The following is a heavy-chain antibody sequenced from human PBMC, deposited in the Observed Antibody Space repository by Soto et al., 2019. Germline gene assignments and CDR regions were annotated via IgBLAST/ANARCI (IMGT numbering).Heavy chain of an antibody. J-gene: IGHJ3*02. CDR1: GLTFSGST. CDR3: AGGHQYGGNSDAFET. D-gene: IGHD2-21*02. CDR2: IIPFFGSV. V-gene: IGHV1-69*14. Sequence: QVQLVQSGAAVKKPGSSVRVSCKASGLTFSGSTRTWLRQAPGQGPQWMGWIIPFFGSVEYAPKFQDRVTNTADKPTFAPYMQLRRLRFDDAADYYCAGGHQYGGNSDAFETWGQGTVGT.